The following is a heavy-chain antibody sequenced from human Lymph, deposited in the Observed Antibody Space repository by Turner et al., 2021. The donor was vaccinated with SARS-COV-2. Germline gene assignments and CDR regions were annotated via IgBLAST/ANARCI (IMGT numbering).Heavy chain of an antibody. CDR2: MYSGGTT. D-gene: IGHD6-13*01. V-gene: IGHV3-53*01. CDR1: GLIVSRNY. Sequence: EVQLVEAEEGLIQPGGSLKRSCAASGLIVSRNYMNWVRPAPGRGLARVSVMYSGGTTYYADSVKGRFTISRDNSKYTLYLQMNSLRVEDTAVYYCARDLGTYGMDVWGQGTTVTVSS. J-gene: IGHJ6*02. CDR3: ARDLGTYGMDV.